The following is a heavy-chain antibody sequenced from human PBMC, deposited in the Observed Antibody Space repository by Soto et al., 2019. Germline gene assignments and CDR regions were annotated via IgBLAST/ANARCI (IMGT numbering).Heavy chain of an antibody. V-gene: IGHV3-23*01. J-gene: IGHJ5*02. CDR1: GFTFSSYA. CDR3: AKEAPPSYDFWSGSKNWFDP. Sequence: PGGSLRLSCAASGFTFSSYAMSWVRQAPGKGLEWVSTISGSGGSTYYADSVKGRFTISRDNSKNTLYLQMNSLRAEDTAVYYCAKEAPPSYDFWSGSKNWFDPWGQGTLVTVSS. D-gene: IGHD3-3*01. CDR2: ISGSGGST.